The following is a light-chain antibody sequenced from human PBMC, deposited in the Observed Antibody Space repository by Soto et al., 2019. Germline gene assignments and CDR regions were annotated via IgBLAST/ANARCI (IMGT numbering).Light chain of an antibody. CDR2: EVS. Sequence: QSALTQPASVSGSPGQSITISCTGTSSDVGGYNYVSWYQQQSGKAPKLMIHEVSNRPSGVPNRFSGSKSGNTASLTISGLQAEDEADYYCSSYTSSRDYVFGIGTKVTVL. CDR3: SSYTSSRDYV. CDR1: SSDVGGYNY. J-gene: IGLJ1*01. V-gene: IGLV2-14*01.